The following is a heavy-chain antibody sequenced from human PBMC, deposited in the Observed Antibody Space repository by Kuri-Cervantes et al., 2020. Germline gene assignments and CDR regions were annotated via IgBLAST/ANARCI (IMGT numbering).Heavy chain of an antibody. D-gene: IGHD3-22*01. Sequence: GGSLRLSCAASGFTFSSYAMHWVRQAPGKGLEWVAVISYDGSNKYYADSVKGRFTISRDNSKNTLYLQMNSLRAEDTAVYYCARGKVVISPFDYWGQGTLVTVSS. V-gene: IGHV3-30-3*01. CDR1: GFTFSSYA. CDR2: ISYDGSNK. CDR3: ARGKVVISPFDY. J-gene: IGHJ4*02.